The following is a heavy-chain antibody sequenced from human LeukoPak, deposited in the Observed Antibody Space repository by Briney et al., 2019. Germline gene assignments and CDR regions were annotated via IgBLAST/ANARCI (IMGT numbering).Heavy chain of an antibody. CDR2: IKQDGSEK. Sequence: GGSLRHPCAASGFTLSSYWMIWVRHARGKGVEWVANIKQDGSEKYYVDSVKGRFTSSRDNAKNSLYLQMNSLRAEDTAVYYCARDKRRDYFDYWGQGTLATVSS. CDR1: GFTLSSYW. D-gene: IGHD5-24*01. V-gene: IGHV3-7*01. CDR3: ARDKRRDYFDY. J-gene: IGHJ4*02.